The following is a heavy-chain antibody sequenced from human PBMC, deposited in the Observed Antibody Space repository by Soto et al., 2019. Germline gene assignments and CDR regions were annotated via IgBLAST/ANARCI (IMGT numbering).Heavy chain of an antibody. Sequence: TLSLTCTVSGGLINNYYWHWIRQPPGKALEWLALIYWDDDKRYSPSLKSRLTITKDTSKNQVVLTMTNMDPVDTATYYCAHRHLYRYSYDLLDPWGQGTLVTVSS. D-gene: IGHD5-18*01. V-gene: IGHV2-5*08. J-gene: IGHJ5*02. CDR3: AHRHLYRYSYDLLDP. CDR1: GGLINNYY. CDR2: IYWDDDK.